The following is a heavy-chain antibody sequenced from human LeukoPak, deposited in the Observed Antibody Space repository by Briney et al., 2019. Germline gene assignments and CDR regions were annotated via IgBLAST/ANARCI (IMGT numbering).Heavy chain of an antibody. V-gene: IGHV3-11*01. CDR1: GFTFSDYY. CDR3: ARAVYGYSYLGIATYFDY. D-gene: IGHD3-22*01. CDR2: ISSSGSTI. Sequence: GGSLRLSCAASGFTFSDYYMSWIRQAPGKGLEWVSYISSSGSTIYYADSVKGRFTISRDNAKNSLYLQMNSLRAEDTAVYYCARAVYGYSYLGIATYFDYWGQGTLVTVSS. J-gene: IGHJ4*02.